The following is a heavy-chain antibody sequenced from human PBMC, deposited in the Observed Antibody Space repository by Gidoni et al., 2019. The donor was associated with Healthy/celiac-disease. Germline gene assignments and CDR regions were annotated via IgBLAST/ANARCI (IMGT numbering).Heavy chain of an antibody. CDR1: GFTFSDYY. J-gene: IGHJ4*02. V-gene: IGHV3-11*06. CDR2: IRSSSRYT. CDR3: ARDRGGATTDDY. D-gene: IGHD1-26*01. Sequence: QVQLVESGGGLVKPGGSLRLSCAASGFTFSDYYLSWIRQAPGKGLEGVSYIRSSSRYTNYADSVKGRLTISRDNAKNSLYLQMNSLRAEDTAVYYCARDRGGATTDDYWGQGTLVTVSS.